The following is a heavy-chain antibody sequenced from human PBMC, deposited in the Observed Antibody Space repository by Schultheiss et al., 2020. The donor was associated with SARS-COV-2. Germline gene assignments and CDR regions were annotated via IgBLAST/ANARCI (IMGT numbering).Heavy chain of an antibody. J-gene: IGHJ4*02. CDR1: GFTFSSYA. Sequence: GGSLRLSCSASGFTFSSYAMHWVRQAPGKGLEWVSSISSSSSYIYYADSVKGRFTISRDNSKNTLYLQMNSLRAEDTAVYYCARLIAVAGDYWGQGTLVTVSS. D-gene: IGHD6-19*01. V-gene: IGHV3-21*01. CDR3: ARLIAVAGDY. CDR2: ISSSSSYI.